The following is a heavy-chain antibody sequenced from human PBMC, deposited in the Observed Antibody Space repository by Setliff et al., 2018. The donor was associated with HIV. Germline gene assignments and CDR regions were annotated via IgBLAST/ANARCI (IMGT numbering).Heavy chain of an antibody. CDR3: ARVARGGHSSRWYYFDY. CDR2: IYTSGST. V-gene: IGHV4-61*02. Sequence: SETLSLTCTVSGGSIRSGSYYWSWIRQPAGKGLEWIGRIYTSGSTKYNPSLKSRVTISVDTSKNQFSLKVSSVTAADTAVYYCARVARGGHSSRWYYFDYWGQGTLVTV. CDR1: GGSIRSGSYY. J-gene: IGHJ4*02. D-gene: IGHD6-13*01.